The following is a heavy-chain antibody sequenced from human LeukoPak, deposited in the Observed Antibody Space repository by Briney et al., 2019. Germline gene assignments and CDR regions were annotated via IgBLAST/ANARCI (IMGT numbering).Heavy chain of an antibody. Sequence: NSSETLSLTCAVYGGSFSGYYWSWIRQPPGKGLEWIGEINHSGSTNYNPSLKSRVTISVDTSENQFSLKLSSVTAADTAVYYCARGSLRDSSSWKNDYWGQGTLVTVSS. CDR2: INHSGST. J-gene: IGHJ4*02. CDR3: ARGSLRDSSSWKNDY. V-gene: IGHV4-34*01. D-gene: IGHD6-13*01. CDR1: GGSFSGYY.